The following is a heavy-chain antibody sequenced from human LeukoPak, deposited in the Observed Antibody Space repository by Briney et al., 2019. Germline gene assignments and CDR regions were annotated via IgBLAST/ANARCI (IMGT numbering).Heavy chain of an antibody. V-gene: IGHV3-21*01. J-gene: IGHJ2*01. CDR1: GFTFSSYS. D-gene: IGHD2-15*01. Sequence: GGSLRLSCAASGFTFSSYSMNWVRQAPGKGLEWVSSISSSSSYIYYADSVKGRFTISRDNAKNSLYLQMNSLRAEDTAVYYCARIGAATHPHWYFDLWGRGTLVTVSS. CDR2: ISSSSSYI. CDR3: ARIGAATHPHWYFDL.